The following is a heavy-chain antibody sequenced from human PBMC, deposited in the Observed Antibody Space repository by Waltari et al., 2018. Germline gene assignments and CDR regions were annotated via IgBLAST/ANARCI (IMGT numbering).Heavy chain of an antibody. J-gene: IGHJ3*02. CDR1: GGTFSSYA. CDR2: ISPILGIA. Sequence: QVQLVQSGAEVKKPGSSVKVSCKASGGTFSSYAISWVRQAPGQGLEWMGGISPILGIANYAQKFQGRVTITADKSTSTAYMELSSLRSEDTAVYYCARDNLPDDAFDIWGQGTVVTVSS. V-gene: IGHV1-69*10. CDR3: ARDNLPDDAFDI.